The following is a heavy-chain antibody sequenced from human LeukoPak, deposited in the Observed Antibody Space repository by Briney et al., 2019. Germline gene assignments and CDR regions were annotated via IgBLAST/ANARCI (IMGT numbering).Heavy chain of an antibody. CDR2: INPKSGGI. J-gene: IGHJ4*02. CDR1: GYSFSDYS. V-gene: IGHV1-2*02. D-gene: IGHD3-9*01. CDR3: ARAQTPGGRYFDFDY. Sequence: ASVRVSCKTSGYSFSDYSMHWVRQAPGQGLEWMGWINPKSGGIKFAQKFQGRVSMTRDTSITTVYMEVSNLRPDDTAVFYCARAQTPGGRYFDFDYWGQGTLVTVSS.